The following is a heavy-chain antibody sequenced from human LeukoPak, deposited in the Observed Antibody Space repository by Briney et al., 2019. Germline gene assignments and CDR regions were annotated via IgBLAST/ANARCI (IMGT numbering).Heavy chain of an antibody. J-gene: IGHJ4*02. CDR1: GYTFTGYY. V-gene: IGHV1-46*01. CDR2: INPSGGST. CDR3: AVGPAHSSGWYPFDY. Sequence: GASVKVSCKASGYTFTGYYMHWVRQAPGQGLEWMGIINPSGGSTSYAQKFQGRVTMTRDMSTSTVYMELSSLRSEDTAVYYCAVGPAHSSGWYPFDYWGQGTLVTVSS. D-gene: IGHD6-19*01.